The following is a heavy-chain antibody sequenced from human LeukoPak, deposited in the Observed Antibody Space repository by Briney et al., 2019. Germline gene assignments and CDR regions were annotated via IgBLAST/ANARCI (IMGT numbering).Heavy chain of an antibody. D-gene: IGHD3-3*01. CDR2: VYYTGST. J-gene: IGHJ6*03. CDR1: GGSITNSNYY. Sequence: SETLSLTCSVSGGSITNSNYYWGWIRQPPGKGLEWLGAVYYTGSTDYNTSLRGRVTLSVDTSRKQFSLRLTSVTAADTAVYYCARIRVVTTFYYFYMDIWGKGTTVTVSS. V-gene: IGHV4-39*01. CDR3: ARIRVVTTFYYFYMDI.